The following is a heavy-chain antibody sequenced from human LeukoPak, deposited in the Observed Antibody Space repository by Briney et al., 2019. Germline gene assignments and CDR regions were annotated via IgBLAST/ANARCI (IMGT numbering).Heavy chain of an antibody. CDR2: IIPIFGTA. CDR1: GGTFSSYA. Sequence: ASVKVSCKASGGTFSSYAISWVRQAPGQGLEWMGGIIPIFGTANYAQKFQDRVTITADESTSTAYMELSSLRSEDTAVYYCASGVGLGRVITRFFGPFELWGQGTLVTVSS. V-gene: IGHV1-69*01. J-gene: IGHJ4*02. D-gene: IGHD3-22*01. CDR3: ASGVGLGRVITRFFGPFEL.